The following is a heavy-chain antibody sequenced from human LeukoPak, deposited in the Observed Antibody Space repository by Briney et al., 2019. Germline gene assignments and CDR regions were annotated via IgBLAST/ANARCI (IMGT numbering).Heavy chain of an antibody. CDR3: ARGEQQLVFAFDY. CDR1: GFTFSSYG. CDR2: IWYDGSNK. V-gene: IGHV3-33*01. J-gene: IGHJ4*02. D-gene: IGHD6-13*01. Sequence: GGSLRLSCAASGFTFSSYGMHWVRQAPGNGLEWVAVIWYDGSNKYYADSVKGRFTISRDNSKNTLYLQMNSLRAEDTAVYYCARGEQQLVFAFDYWGQGTLVTVSS.